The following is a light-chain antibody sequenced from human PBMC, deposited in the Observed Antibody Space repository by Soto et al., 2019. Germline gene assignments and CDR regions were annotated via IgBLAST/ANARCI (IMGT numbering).Light chain of an antibody. CDR3: ETWDSNTRV. CDR2: LESTGNY. V-gene: IGLV4-60*02. Sequence: QLVLTQSSSASASPGSSVKVTCTLSSGHSSYSIAWHQQQPERAPRYLMKLESTGNYNKGSGVPDRFSGSSSGADRYLTISNLQFEDDADYYCETWDSNTRVFGGGTKLTVL. J-gene: IGLJ3*02. CDR1: SGHSSYS.